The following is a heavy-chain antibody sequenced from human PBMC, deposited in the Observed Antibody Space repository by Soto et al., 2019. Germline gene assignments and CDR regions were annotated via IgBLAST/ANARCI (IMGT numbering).Heavy chain of an antibody. CDR3: ARPAGRVDYFDY. J-gene: IGHJ4*02. Sequence: EVQLVESGGGLVQLGGSLSLSCEAPGFVFSTLGMTWAAQAPGKGLEWVSYISSSSSTIYYADSVQGRFTISRDNAKNSLYLQVNSLRDEDTAVYYCARPAGRVDYFDYWGQGTLVTVSS. CDR1: GFVFSTLG. D-gene: IGHD2-15*01. V-gene: IGHV3-48*02. CDR2: ISSSSSTI.